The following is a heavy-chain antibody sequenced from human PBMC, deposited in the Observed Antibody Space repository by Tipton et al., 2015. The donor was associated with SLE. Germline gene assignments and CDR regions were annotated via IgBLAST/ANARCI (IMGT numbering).Heavy chain of an antibody. CDR3: ARVPRYNWNYIAD. Sequence: GLVKPSGTLSLTCAVGGDSITSSNWWSWVRQPPGKGLEWIGDIYHSESPNYNPSLRTRVTISLDKSMNHFSLRLISVTAADTAMYFCARVPRYNWNYIADWGQGALVTISP. CDR1: GDSITSSNW. CDR2: IYHSESP. D-gene: IGHD1-7*01. J-gene: IGHJ4*02. V-gene: IGHV4-4*02.